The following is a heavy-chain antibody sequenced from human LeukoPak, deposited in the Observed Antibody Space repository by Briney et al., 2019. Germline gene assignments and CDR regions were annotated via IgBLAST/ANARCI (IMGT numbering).Heavy chain of an antibody. CDR2: IYSGGST. D-gene: IGHD6-19*01. J-gene: IGHJ2*01. Sequence: GGSLRHSCAASGFTVSSNYMSWVRQAPGKGLEWVSVIYSGGSTYYADSVKGRFTISRDNSKNTLYLQMNSLRAEDTAVYYCARVRAVAGIRYWYFDLWGRGTLVTVSS. CDR3: ARVRAVAGIRYWYFDL. V-gene: IGHV3-53*01. CDR1: GFTVSSNY.